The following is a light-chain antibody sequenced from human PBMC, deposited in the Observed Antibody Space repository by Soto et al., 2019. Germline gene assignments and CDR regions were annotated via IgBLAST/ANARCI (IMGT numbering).Light chain of an antibody. CDR2: AAS. V-gene: IGKV1-27*01. CDR3: QSYNSGPFT. Sequence: DLQMTQSPPSLSAYVGDRVIVTYRASHDIGNALAWYQQRPGKSPRLLIYAASTLQPGVSARFSGSGSGTDFTLAISSLRPEDVATYYCQSYNSGPFTFGGGTKVEVK. J-gene: IGKJ4*01. CDR1: HDIGNA.